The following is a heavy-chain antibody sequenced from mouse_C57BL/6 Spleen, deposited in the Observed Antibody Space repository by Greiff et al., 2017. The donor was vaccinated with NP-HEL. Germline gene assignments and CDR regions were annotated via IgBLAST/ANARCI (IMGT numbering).Heavy chain of an antibody. CDR1: GFNIKDDY. V-gene: IGHV14-4*01. CDR3: TLLLYGAMDY. D-gene: IGHD2-12*01. J-gene: IGHJ4*01. Sequence: EVQLVESGAELVRPGASVKLSCTASGFNIKDDYMHWVKQRPEQGLEWIGWIDPENGDTEYASKFQGKATITADTSSNTAYLQLSSLTSEDTAVYYCTLLLYGAMDYWGQGTSVTVSS. CDR2: IDPENGDT.